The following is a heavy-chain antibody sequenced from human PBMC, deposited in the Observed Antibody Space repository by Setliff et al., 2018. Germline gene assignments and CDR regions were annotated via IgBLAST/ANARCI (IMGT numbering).Heavy chain of an antibody. J-gene: IGHJ4*02. CDR3: ARGSDYAGTYSGGF. D-gene: IGHD1-26*01. Sequence: ASVKVSCKASGYAFTTYDINWVRLAPGQGLEWMGWISVHNGRTIYAERLQARVTMTRNTSISTAYMELRGLTSDDTAVYYCARGSDYAGTYSGGFWGQGTLVTAPQ. V-gene: IGHV1-18*01. CDR2: ISVHNGRT. CDR1: GYAFTTYD.